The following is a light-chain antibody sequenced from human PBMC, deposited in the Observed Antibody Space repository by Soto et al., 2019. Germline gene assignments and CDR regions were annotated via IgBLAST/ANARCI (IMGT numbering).Light chain of an antibody. Sequence: ENVLTQSPGTLSLSPGERATLSCRASQSVGYSYLAWYQQKPGQAPRLLIYSTSTRATGITDRFSGSGSGTDFTLTISRLEPEDFAVYYCQQYDSPLWTFGQGTKVEIK. CDR1: QSVGYSY. J-gene: IGKJ1*01. V-gene: IGKV3-20*01. CDR2: STS. CDR3: QQYDSPLWT.